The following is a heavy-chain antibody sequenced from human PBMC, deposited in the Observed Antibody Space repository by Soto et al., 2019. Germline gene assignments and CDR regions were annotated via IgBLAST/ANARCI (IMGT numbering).Heavy chain of an antibody. V-gene: IGHV3-11*01. J-gene: IGHJ6*02. CDR2: ISGGGGSTI. Sequence: AGSLRLSCATSGFTFSDYYMNWVRQAPGKGLDWISYISGGGGSTIYYADSVKGRFTISRDNAKKSLYLQMNSLSAEDTAVYYCARARGYYDSSGYDVWGQGTTVTVSS. D-gene: IGHD3-22*01. CDR1: GFTFSDYY. CDR3: ARARGYYDSSGYDV.